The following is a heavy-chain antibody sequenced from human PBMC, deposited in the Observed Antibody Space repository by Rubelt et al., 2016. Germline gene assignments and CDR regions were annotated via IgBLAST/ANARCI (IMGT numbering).Heavy chain of an antibody. D-gene: IGHD1-26*01. Sequence: GLTFSSSAMHWVRQAPDKGLEWLAVISYAGSNKYYADSVKGRFTLSRDNSKNTLYLQMNSLRAEDTAVYYCARGWPIVGTTALDYWGQGTLVTVSS. J-gene: IGHJ4*02. CDR1: GLTFSSSA. CDR2: ISYAGSNK. CDR3: ARGWPIVGTTALDY. V-gene: IGHV3-30*04.